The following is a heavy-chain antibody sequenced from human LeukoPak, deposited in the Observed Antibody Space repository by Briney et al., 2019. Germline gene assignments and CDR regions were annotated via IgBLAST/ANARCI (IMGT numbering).Heavy chain of an antibody. D-gene: IGHD2-2*01. V-gene: IGHV3-30*04. CDR2: ISYDGSNK. Sequence: GGSLRLSCAASGFTFSSYAMHWVRQAPGKGLEWVAVISYDGSNKYYADSVKGRFTISRDNSKNTLYLQMNSLRSEDTAVYYCAREDYCSSTSCYPYWGQGTLVTVSS. J-gene: IGHJ4*02. CDR1: GFTFSSYA. CDR3: AREDYCSSTSCYPY.